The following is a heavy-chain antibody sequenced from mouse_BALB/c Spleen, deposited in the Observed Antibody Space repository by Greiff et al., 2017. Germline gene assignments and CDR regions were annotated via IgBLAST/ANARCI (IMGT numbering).Heavy chain of an antibody. V-gene: IGHV5-6-5*01. Sequence: EVQLQESGGGLVKPGGSLKLSCAASGFTFSSYAMSWVRQTPEKRLEWVASISSGGSTYYPDSVKGRFTISRDNARNILYLQMSSLRSEDTAMYYCGRGYGSSYFDYWGQGTTLTVSS. CDR3: GRGYGSSYFDY. D-gene: IGHD1-1*01. J-gene: IGHJ2*01. CDR2: ISSGGST. CDR1: GFTFSSYA.